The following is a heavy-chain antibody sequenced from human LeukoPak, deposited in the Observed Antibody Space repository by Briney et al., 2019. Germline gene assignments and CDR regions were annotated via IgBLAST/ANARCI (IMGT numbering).Heavy chain of an antibody. CDR2: IDPSDSYT. Sequence: GESLKISCKGSGYSFTSYWISWVRQMPGKGLEWMGRIDPSDSYTNYSPSFQGHVTISADKSISTAYLQWSSLKASDTAMYYCARHYYDILTGYLYHYYGMDLWGQGTTVTASS. CDR1: GYSFTSYW. J-gene: IGHJ6*02. V-gene: IGHV5-10-1*01. CDR3: ARHYYDILTGYLYHYYGMDL. D-gene: IGHD3-9*01.